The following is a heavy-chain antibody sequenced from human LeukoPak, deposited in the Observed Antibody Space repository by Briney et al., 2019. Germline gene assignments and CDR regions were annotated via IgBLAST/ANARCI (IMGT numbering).Heavy chain of an antibody. CDR1: GGSFSSHC. CDR2: ISYIGST. Sequence: PSETLSLTCTVSGGSFSSHCWSWIRQPPGKGLEWIGYISYIGSTNYNPALKSRVTISVDTSKNQFSLKLSSVTAADAAVYFCAGDPTTVTKGLEIWGQGTMVTVSS. V-gene: IGHV4-59*11. J-gene: IGHJ3*02. D-gene: IGHD4-17*01. CDR3: AGDPTTVTKGLEI.